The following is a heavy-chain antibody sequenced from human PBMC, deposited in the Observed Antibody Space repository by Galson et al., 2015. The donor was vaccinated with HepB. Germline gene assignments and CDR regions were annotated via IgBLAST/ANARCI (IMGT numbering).Heavy chain of an antibody. CDR3: ARIPARGTTVYYYYGMDV. CDR2: IWADGSDK. D-gene: IGHD1-7*01. V-gene: IGHV3-33*01. CDR1: GFTFSSYG. J-gene: IGHJ6*02. Sequence: SLRLSCATSGFTFSSYGMHWVRQAPGKGLEWVAVIWADGSDKYYADSVKGRFTISRDNFKNTLYLQLNRLRAEDTAVYYCARIPARGTTVYYYYGMDVWGLGTTVIVSS.